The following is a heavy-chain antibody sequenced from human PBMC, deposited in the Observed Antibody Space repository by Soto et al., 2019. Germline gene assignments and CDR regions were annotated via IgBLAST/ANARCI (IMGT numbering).Heavy chain of an antibody. D-gene: IGHD6-19*01. CDR2: IDPSDAYT. V-gene: IGHV5-10-1*01. Sequence: GESLKISCKGSGYSFTSYWISWVRQMPGKGLEWMGRIDPSDAYTNYSPSFQGHVTISADKSISTAYLQWRSLKASDTAMYYCARHTLNSSGWTYYYYGMDVWGQGTTVTVSS. CDR1: GYSFTSYW. J-gene: IGHJ6*02. CDR3: ARHTLNSSGWTYYYYGMDV.